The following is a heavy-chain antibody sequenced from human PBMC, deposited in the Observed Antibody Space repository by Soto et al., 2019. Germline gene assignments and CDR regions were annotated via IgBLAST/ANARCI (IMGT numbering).Heavy chain of an antibody. J-gene: IGHJ6*03. CDR1: GFTFSSYA. CDR3: AKRVVVPAAMHYYYYMDV. Sequence: GGSLRLSCAASGFTFSSYAMSWVRQAPGKGLEWVSAISGSGGSTYYADSVKGRFTISRDNSKNTLYLQMNSLRAEDTAVYYCAKRVVVPAAMHYYYYMDVWGKGTTVTGSS. V-gene: IGHV3-23*01. CDR2: ISGSGGST. D-gene: IGHD2-2*01.